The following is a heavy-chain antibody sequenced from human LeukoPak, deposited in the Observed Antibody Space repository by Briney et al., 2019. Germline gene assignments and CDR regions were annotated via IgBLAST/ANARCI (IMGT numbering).Heavy chain of an antibody. J-gene: IGHJ4*02. Sequence: QPGGSLRLSCAASGFTFSSYSMNWVRQAPGKGLEWVSYISTGTSTIYYVDSVKGRFTISRDNAKNSLYLQMNSLRAEDTAVYYCVQGTRRGAITMVRGVIGKSYYFDSWGQGTLVTVPS. V-gene: IGHV3-48*01. CDR1: GFTFSSYS. D-gene: IGHD3-10*01. CDR3: VQGTRRGAITMVRGVIGKSYYFDS. CDR2: ISTGTSTI.